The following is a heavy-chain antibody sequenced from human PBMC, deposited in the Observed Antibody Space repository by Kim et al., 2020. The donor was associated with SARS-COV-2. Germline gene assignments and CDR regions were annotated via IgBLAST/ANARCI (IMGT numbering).Heavy chain of an antibody. J-gene: IGHJ4*02. V-gene: IGHV3-23*01. Sequence: ARFTLSRDKSKNTQYLQMNSLGAEDTAVYYCAKDHVNIWATINACDYWGQGTLVTVSS. D-gene: IGHD5-12*01. CDR3: AKDHVNIWATINACDY.